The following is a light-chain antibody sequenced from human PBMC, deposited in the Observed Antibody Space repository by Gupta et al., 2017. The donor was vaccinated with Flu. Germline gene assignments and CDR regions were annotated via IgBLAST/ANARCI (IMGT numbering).Light chain of an antibody. Sequence: SALTQPASVSGSPGQSITISCTGTRSDVGNYHYVAWYQQHPGKAHKLIIFAVSDRPAGVSDRFSGSKSGNTASLTISGHQAEDEADYYCTSNTTRSTLGLGGGTKVTVL. CDR1: RSDVGNYHY. V-gene: IGLV2-14*01. CDR3: TSNTTRSTLG. J-gene: IGLJ3*02. CDR2: AVS.